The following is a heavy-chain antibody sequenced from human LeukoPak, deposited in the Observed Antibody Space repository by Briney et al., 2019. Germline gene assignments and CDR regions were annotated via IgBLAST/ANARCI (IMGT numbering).Heavy chain of an antibody. D-gene: IGHD3-10*01. J-gene: IGHJ4*02. Sequence: GGTLRLSCAASGFTFSSYAMSWVRQAPGQGLEWGSAISGSGGSTYYADSVKGRFTISRDNSKNTLSLQMNGLRAEDTAVYYCAKVWFGEFYYFDYWGQGTLVTVSS. V-gene: IGHV3-23*01. CDR1: GFTFSSYA. CDR3: AKVWFGEFYYFDY. CDR2: ISGSGGST.